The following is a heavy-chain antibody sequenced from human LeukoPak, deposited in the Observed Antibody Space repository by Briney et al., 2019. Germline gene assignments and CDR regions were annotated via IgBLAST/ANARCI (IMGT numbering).Heavy chain of an antibody. CDR1: GGSISSSSYY. CDR3: ARVSSRGVIIGTFDY. V-gene: IGHV4-39*07. D-gene: IGHD3-10*01. J-gene: IGHJ4*02. Sequence: PSETLSLTCTVSGGSISSSSYYWGWIRQPPGKGLEWIGSIYYSGTTYYNPSLKSRVTISVDTSKNQFSLKLSSVTAADTAVYYCARVSSRGVIIGTFDYWGQGTLVTVSS. CDR2: IYYSGTT.